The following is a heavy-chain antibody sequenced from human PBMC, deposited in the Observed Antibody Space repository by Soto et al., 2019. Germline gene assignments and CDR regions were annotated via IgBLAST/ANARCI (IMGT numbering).Heavy chain of an antibody. CDR3: ARGNGIEGSFDP. CDR2: ISYSSATI. Sequence: PGGSLRLSCAASGFTFRIYSMNWVRQAPGKGLEWVAYISYSSATIYYADSVKGRFTISRDNAKNSLYLQMNSLRDEDTAVYYCARGNGIEGSFDPWGQGTLVTVSS. J-gene: IGHJ5*02. V-gene: IGHV3-48*02. CDR1: GFTFRIYS. D-gene: IGHD2-8*01.